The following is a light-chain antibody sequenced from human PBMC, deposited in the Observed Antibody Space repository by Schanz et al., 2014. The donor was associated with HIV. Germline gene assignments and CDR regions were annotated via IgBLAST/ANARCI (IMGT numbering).Light chain of an antibody. V-gene: IGKV1-27*01. CDR3: QNYNSAPLT. CDR1: QDIGNS. J-gene: IGKJ4*01. CDR2: AAS. Sequence: DIQMTQSPSSLSASVGDRVTITCRASQDIGNSLAWYQQHPGKVPKLLIYAASTLHSGVPSRFTGSGSGTDFSLTISSLQPEDFATYYCQNYNSAPLTFGGLTKVE.